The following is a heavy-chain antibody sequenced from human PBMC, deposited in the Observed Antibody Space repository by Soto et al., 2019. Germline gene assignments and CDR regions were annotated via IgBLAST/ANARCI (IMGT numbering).Heavy chain of an antibody. Sequence: PGESLKISCKGSGYSFTSYYIAWVRQMPGKGLEWMGIIHPGDSETRYSPSFQGHVIISADKSISSAYLQWSSLEAADTAMYYCARQRITRVRGVSSYGLDVWGQGTTVTVSS. V-gene: IGHV5-51*01. J-gene: IGHJ6*02. CDR3: ARQRITRVRGVSSYGLDV. CDR1: GYSFTSYY. CDR2: IHPGDSET. D-gene: IGHD3-10*01.